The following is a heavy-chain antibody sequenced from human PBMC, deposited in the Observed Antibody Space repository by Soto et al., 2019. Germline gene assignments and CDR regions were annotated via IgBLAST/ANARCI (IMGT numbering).Heavy chain of an antibody. CDR2: INPSSGST. D-gene: IGHD5-12*01. V-gene: IGHV1-46*01. CDR3: ATEWRGSGLGRFDD. CDR1: GHPFTRNY. Sequence: DSVQVSSAASGHPFTRNYVHWGRQAPGQGLEWMGFINPSSGSTSYAQKFPGRVTMTRDTSTSTVYMEVSSLRSEDTAVYYCATEWRGSGLGRFDDWGQGTLVTVSS. J-gene: IGHJ4*02.